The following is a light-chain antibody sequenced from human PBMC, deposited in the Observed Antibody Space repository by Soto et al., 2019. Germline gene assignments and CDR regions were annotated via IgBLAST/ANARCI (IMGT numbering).Light chain of an antibody. V-gene: IGKV3-11*01. Sequence: EIVLTQSPATLSLSPGERATLSCRASQSVTYNLAWYQQKPGHAPRLLIYDAANRATGIPARFSGRGSGTDFTLTIVSLEPEDSAVYYCQQRTIWPLTFGGGTRVEIK. CDR1: QSVTYN. CDR3: QQRTIWPLT. J-gene: IGKJ4*01. CDR2: DAA.